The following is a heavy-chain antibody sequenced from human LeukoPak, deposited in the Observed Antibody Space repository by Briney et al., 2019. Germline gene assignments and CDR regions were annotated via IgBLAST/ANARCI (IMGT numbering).Heavy chain of an antibody. CDR2: IYYTGST. CDR1: GGSISSYY. Sequence: PSETLSLTCTVSGGSISSYYWSWIRQPPGKGLDWIGYIYYTGSTKYNPSLNSRVTISVDTSKNQFSLELRSVTAAETAVYYCTRVEVHGQSDYWGQGTLVTVSS. D-gene: IGHD1-1*01. V-gene: IGHV4-59*01. CDR3: TRVEVHGQSDY. J-gene: IGHJ4*02.